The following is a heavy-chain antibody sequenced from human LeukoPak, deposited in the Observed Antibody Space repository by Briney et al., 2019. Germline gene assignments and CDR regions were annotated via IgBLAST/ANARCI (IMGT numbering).Heavy chain of an antibody. J-gene: IGHJ4*02. Sequence: GGSLRLSCAASGFTFSSYSMNWVRQAPGKGLEWVSSISSSSSYIYYADSVKGRFTISRDNAKNSLYLQMNSLRAEDTAVYYCARAHYDFWSGYYPSVNFDYWGQGTLVTVSS. CDR1: GFTFSSYS. D-gene: IGHD3-3*01. V-gene: IGHV3-21*01. CDR3: ARAHYDFWSGYYPSVNFDY. CDR2: ISSSSSYI.